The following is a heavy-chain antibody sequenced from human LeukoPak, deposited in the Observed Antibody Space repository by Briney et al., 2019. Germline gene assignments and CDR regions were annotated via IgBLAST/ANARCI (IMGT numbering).Heavy chain of an antibody. CDR2: IYYSGST. D-gene: IGHD3-22*01. J-gene: IGHJ3*02. V-gene: IGHV4-59*01. CDR3: ARAEPGHTYYYDSSGSNAFDI. CDR1: GGSISSYY. Sequence: SETLSLTCTVSGGSISSYYWSWIRQPPGKGLEWIGYIYYSGSTNYNPSLKSRVTISVDTSKNQFSLKLSSVTAADTAVYYCARAEPGHTYYYDSSGSNAFDIWGQGTMVTVSS.